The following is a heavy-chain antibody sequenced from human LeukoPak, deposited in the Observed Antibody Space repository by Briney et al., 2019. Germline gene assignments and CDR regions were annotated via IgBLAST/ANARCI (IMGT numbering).Heavy chain of an antibody. CDR1: GGSITSYN. CDR2: IYISGST. V-gene: IGHV4-4*09. J-gene: IGHJ3*02. CDR3: ARYLSGGSGYAILAFDI. D-gene: IGHD5-12*01. Sequence: SETLSLTCTLSGGSITSYNWCWVWEPPGKGLGWGGYIYISGSTNYNPSLNSRGTISVDTSKNQFPLQLSSVTAADTAVYYCARYLSGGSGYAILAFDIWRQGTMVTVSS.